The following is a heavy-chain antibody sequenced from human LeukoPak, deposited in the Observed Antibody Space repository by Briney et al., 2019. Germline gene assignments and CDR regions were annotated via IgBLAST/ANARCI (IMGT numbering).Heavy chain of an antibody. J-gene: IGHJ4*02. CDR3: ARVYYYDSGSRWGDYFDY. D-gene: IGHD3-10*01. CDR1: GFTFSIYW. CDR2: IKQDGSEK. Sequence: PGGSLILSCGASGFTFSIYWMSWVRQAPGKGLEWVANIKQDGSEKYYVDSVKGRFTISRDNAKNSLYLQMNSLRAEDTAVYYCARVYYYDSGSRWGDYFDYWGQGTLVTVSS. V-gene: IGHV3-7*01.